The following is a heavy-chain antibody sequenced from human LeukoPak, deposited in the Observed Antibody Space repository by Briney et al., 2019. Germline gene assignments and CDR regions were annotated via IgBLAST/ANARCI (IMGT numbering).Heavy chain of an antibody. J-gene: IGHJ4*02. CDR3: ARDGTAAGLYFDL. V-gene: IGHV3-7*01. CDR2: IRQDGGEK. CDR1: GFTFSDYW. D-gene: IGHD6-13*01. Sequence: GGSLRLSCAVSGFTFSDYWMNWVRQAPGKGLEWVASIRQDGGEKSYVDSVKGRLTISRDNTKHSLYLQMSSLRAEDTGVYYCARDGTAAGLYFDLWGRGTLVTVSS.